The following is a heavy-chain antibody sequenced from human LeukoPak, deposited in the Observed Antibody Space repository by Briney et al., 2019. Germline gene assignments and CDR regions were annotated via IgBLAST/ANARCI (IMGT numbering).Heavy chain of an antibody. Sequence: SETLSLTCTVSNGSIKGSYWSWIRQPPGKGLEWIGYIYYSGSTNYNPSLKSRVTISVDTSKNQFSLKLSSVTAADTAVYYCARTVRVRAAFDIWGQGTMVTVSS. J-gene: IGHJ3*02. CDR1: NGSIKGSY. CDR3: ARTVRVRAAFDI. D-gene: IGHD4-17*01. CDR2: IYYSGST. V-gene: IGHV4-59*08.